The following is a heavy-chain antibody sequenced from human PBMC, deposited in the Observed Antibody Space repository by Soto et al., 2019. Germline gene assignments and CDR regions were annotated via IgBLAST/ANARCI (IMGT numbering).Heavy chain of an antibody. CDR3: ARGGRAVAGSPRFDY. CDR2: IYYSGST. V-gene: IGHV4-61*01. CDR1: GGSVSSGSYY. Sequence: QVQLQESGPGLVKPSETLSLTRTVSGGSVSSGSYYWSWIRQPPGKGLEWIGYIYYSGSTNYNPSLKSRVTISVDTSKNQFSLKLSSVTAADTAVYYCARGGRAVAGSPRFDYWGQGTLVTVSS. D-gene: IGHD6-19*01. J-gene: IGHJ4*02.